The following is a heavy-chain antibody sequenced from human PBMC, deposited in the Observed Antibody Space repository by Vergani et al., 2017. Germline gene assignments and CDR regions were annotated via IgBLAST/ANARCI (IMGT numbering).Heavy chain of an antibody. J-gene: IGHJ6*02. CDR1: GGSISSSSYY. CDR3: ARDSRSGSYYYYYYGMDV. V-gene: IGHV4-39*07. Sequence: QLQLQESGPGLVKPSETLSLTCTVSGGSISSSSYYWGWIRQPPGKGLEWIGEINHSGSTNYNPSLKSRVTISVDTSKNQFSLKLSSVTAADTAVYYCARDSRSGSYYYYYYGMDVWGQGTTVTVSS. D-gene: IGHD3-22*01. CDR2: INHSGST.